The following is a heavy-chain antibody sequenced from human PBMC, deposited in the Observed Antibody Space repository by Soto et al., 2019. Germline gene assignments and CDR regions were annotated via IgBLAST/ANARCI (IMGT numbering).Heavy chain of an antibody. CDR3: ARELSSYASSGFYRDPFDI. V-gene: IGHV4-30-4*01. J-gene: IGHJ3*02. Sequence: PSETLSLPCTVSGGSISTGDYYWSWIRQPPGKGLGWSGYIYYSGSTYYNPSLKSRGIMSVDTSKNQFSLRLSSVTPADTAVYYCARELSSYASSGFYRDPFDILGQGTM. CDR1: GGSISTGDYY. CDR2: IYYSGST. D-gene: IGHD3-22*01.